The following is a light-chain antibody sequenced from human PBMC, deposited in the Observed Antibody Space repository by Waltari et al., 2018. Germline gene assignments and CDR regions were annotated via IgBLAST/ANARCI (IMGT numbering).Light chain of an antibody. J-gene: IGKJ2*02. Sequence: DIVLTRSPDSLALSLGERPTIAGRSSQSVMSSTNSNNYLAWYQQRPGQPPKLLFYWASTRVSGVPDRFDGSGSVTDFTLTISSLQAEDLAVYYCQQYYTTPCTFGQGTRLEIK. CDR2: WAS. CDR1: QSVMSSTNSNNY. V-gene: IGKV4-1*01. CDR3: QQYYTTPCT.